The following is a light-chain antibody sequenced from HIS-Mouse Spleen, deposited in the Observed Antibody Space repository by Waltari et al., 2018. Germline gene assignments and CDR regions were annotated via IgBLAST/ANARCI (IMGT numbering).Light chain of an antibody. CDR1: SSDVGGYNY. V-gene: IGLV2-11*01. CDR3: CSYAGSYTVV. CDR2: DVS. J-gene: IGLJ2*01. Sequence: QSALTQPRSVSGSPGQSVTISCTGTSSDVGGYNYVSWYQQHPGKAPKRMIYDVSKRPSGVPDRLSGSKSGHTASLTISGLQAEDEADYYCCSYAGSYTVVFGGGTKLTVL.